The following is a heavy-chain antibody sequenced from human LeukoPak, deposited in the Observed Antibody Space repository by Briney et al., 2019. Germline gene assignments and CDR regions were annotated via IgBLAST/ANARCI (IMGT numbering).Heavy chain of an antibody. CDR3: ARGYDFWSGYYITNYYYYGMDV. Sequence: ASVKVSCKASGYTFTSYYMHWVRQPPGQGLEWMGIINPSGGSTSYAQKFQGRVTMTRDTSTSTVYMELSSLRSEDTAVYYCARGYDFWSGYYITNYYYYGMDVWGQGTTVTVSS. J-gene: IGHJ6*02. D-gene: IGHD3-3*01. V-gene: IGHV1-46*01. CDR1: GYTFTSYY. CDR2: INPSGGST.